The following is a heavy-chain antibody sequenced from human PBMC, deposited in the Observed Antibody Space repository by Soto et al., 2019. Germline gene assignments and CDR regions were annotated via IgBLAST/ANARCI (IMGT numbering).Heavy chain of an antibody. CDR3: AIEKVGATSVHVFDI. J-gene: IGHJ4*02. CDR1: GYTFTSYD. Sequence: GASVKVSCKASGYTFTSYDINWVRQATGQGLEWMGWMNPNSGDTGYAHKFQGRVTMTMNTPISTAYMELNSLRAEDTALYYCAIEKVGATSVHVFDIWGQGTLVTVSS. V-gene: IGHV1-8*01. CDR2: MNPNSGDT. D-gene: IGHD1-26*01.